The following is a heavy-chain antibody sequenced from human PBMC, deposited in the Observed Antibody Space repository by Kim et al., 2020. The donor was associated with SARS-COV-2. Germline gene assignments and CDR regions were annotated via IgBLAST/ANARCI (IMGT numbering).Heavy chain of an antibody. D-gene: IGHD3-10*01. Sequence: QKFQGRVTMTEDESTSTAYMELSSLRSEDTAVYYCASDRVPGHGFAFDIWGQGTMVTVSS. CDR3: ASDRVPGHGFAFDI. J-gene: IGHJ3*02. V-gene: IGHV1-69*01.